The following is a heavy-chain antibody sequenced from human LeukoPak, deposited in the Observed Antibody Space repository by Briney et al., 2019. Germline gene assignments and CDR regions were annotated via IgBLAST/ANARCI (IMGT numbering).Heavy chain of an antibody. J-gene: IGHJ3*02. CDR2: ISSSSSYI. D-gene: IGHD1/OR15-1a*01. CDR1: GFTFSSYS. CDR3: ARDDRTYAFDI. Sequence: GGSLRLSCAASGFTFSSYSMNWVRQAPGKGLEWASSISSSSSYIYYADSVKGRFTISRDNAKNSLYLQMNSLRAEDTAVYYCARDDRTYAFDIWGQGTMVTVSS. V-gene: IGHV3-21*01.